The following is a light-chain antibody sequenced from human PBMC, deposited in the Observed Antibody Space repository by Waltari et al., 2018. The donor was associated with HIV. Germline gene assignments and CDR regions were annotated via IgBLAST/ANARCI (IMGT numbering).Light chain of an antibody. CDR2: DVP. CDR1: SSDVGGYNY. J-gene: IGLJ2*01. V-gene: IGLV2-11*01. Sequence: QSALTQPRSVSGSPGQSVTISCTGTSSDVGGYNYVSWYPHHPGNAPMLRIEDVPKQPPGVPVRFSGSKAGNTAALTISGLQAEDEADYYCNSYTSSSTMLFGGGTKLTVL. CDR3: NSYTSSSTML.